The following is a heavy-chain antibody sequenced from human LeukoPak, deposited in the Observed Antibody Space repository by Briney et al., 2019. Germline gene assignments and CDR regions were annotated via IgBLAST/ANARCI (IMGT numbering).Heavy chain of an antibody. D-gene: IGHD6-13*01. CDR3: AKDAAAGSAMGNFDY. J-gene: IGHJ4*02. V-gene: IGHV3-53*01. CDR2: IYSGGST. CDR1: GFTVSSNY. Sequence: PGGSLRLSCAASGFTVSSNYMSWVRQAPGKGLEWVSVIYSGGSTYYADSVKGRFTISRDNSKNTLYLQMNSLRAEDTAVYYCAKDAAAGSAMGNFDYWGQGTLVTVSS.